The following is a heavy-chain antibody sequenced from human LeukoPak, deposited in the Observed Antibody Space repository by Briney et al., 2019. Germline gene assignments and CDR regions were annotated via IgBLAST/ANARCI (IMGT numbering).Heavy chain of an antibody. CDR3: ARVIEQQLVLTYYYYGMDV. V-gene: IGHV3-33*01. D-gene: IGHD6-13*01. J-gene: IGHJ6*02. CDR2: IWYDGSNK. Sequence: GGSLRLSCAASGFTFSSYGMRWVRQAPGKGLEWVAVIWYDGSNKYYADSVKGRFTISRDNSKNTLYLQMNSLRAEDTAVYYCARVIEQQLVLTYYYYGMDVWGQGTTVTVSS. CDR1: GFTFSSYG.